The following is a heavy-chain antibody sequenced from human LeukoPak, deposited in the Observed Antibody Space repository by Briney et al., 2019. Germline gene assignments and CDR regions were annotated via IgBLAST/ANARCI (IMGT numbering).Heavy chain of an antibody. V-gene: IGHV1-69-2*01. CDR2: VDPEDGET. D-gene: IGHD1-7*01. Sequence: ASVKISCKVSGYTFTDYYMHWLQQAPGKGLEWRGLVDPEDGETIYAEKFQGRVTITADTSTDTAYMELSSLRSEDTAVYYCATGRIWNYPPWNWFDPWGQGTLVTVSS. CDR3: ATGRIWNYPPWNWFDP. CDR1: GYTFTDYY. J-gene: IGHJ5*02.